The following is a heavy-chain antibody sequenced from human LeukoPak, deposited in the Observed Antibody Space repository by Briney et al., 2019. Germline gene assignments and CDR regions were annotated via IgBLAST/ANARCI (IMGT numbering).Heavy chain of an antibody. CDR1: GFTFSTYT. CDR2: ISSSSSYI. V-gene: IGHV3-21*01. D-gene: IGHD3-16*01. J-gene: IGHJ4*02. CDR3: ARDLEGGFDY. Sequence: GGSLRLSCAASGFTFSTYTMNWVRQAPGKGLEWVSSISSSSSYICYTDSLKGRFTISRDNAKNSLYLQMNSLRAEDTAVYYCARDLEGGFDYWGQGTLVTVSS.